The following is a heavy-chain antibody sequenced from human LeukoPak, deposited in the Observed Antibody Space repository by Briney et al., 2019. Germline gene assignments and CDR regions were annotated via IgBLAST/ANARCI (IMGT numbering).Heavy chain of an antibody. D-gene: IGHD6-19*01. J-gene: IGHJ4*02. CDR2: ISGSGGST. Sequence: PGGSLRLSCAASGFTFSSYGMSWVRQAPGKGLEWVSAISGSGGSTYYADSVKGRFTISRDNSKNTFYLQMSSLRVEDTAVYYCAKAVAGTFSDYWGQGTLVTVSS. V-gene: IGHV3-23*01. CDR1: GFTFSSYG. CDR3: AKAVAGTFSDY.